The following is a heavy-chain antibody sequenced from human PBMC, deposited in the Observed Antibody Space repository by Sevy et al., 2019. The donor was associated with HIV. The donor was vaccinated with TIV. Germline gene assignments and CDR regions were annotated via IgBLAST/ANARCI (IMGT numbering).Heavy chain of an antibody. CDR3: ARDSDDENAFDI. J-gene: IGHJ3*02. CDR1: GFTFSIYS. Sequence: GGSLRLSCAASGFTFSIYSMNWVRQAPGKGLEWVSSISSSSSYIYYTDSLKGRFTISRDNAKNSLYLQMNGLRAEDTAVYYCARDSDDENAFDIWGQGTMVTVSS. V-gene: IGHV3-21*01. CDR2: ISSSSSYI. D-gene: IGHD3-16*01.